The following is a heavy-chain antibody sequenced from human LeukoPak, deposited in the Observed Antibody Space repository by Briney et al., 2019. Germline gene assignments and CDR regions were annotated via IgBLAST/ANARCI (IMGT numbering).Heavy chain of an antibody. CDR2: IYSSGRT. CDR1: GGSFGSYY. D-gene: IGHD3-16*02. Sequence: SSETLSLTCTVSGGSFGSYYWSWIRQPAGKGLEWIGQIYSSGRTNYNPSLKSRVTMSVDTSKNQFSLKLNSVTAADTAVYYCAREARGVIINYYYIDVWGKGTTVTISS. J-gene: IGHJ6*03. V-gene: IGHV4-4*07. CDR3: AREARGVIINYYYIDV.